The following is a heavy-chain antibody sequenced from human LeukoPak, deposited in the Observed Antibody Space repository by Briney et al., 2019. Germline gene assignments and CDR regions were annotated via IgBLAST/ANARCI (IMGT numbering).Heavy chain of an antibody. CDR2: IYSGGST. CDR1: GFTVSSNY. CDR3: ARDWSDMKDY. J-gene: IGHJ4*02. Sequence: GGSLRLSCAASGFTVSSNYMCWVRQAPGKGLEWVSVIYSGGSTYYADSVKGRFTISRDNSKNTLYLQMNSLRAEDTAVYYCARDWSDMKDYWGQGTLVTVSS. V-gene: IGHV3-66*01. D-gene: IGHD2-15*01.